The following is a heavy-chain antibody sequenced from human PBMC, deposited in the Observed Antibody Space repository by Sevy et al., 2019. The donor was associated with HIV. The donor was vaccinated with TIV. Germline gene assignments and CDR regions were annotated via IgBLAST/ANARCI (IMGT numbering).Heavy chain of an antibody. J-gene: IGHJ6*02. CDR1: GFTFSNAW. CDR2: IKSKTDGGTT. V-gene: IGHV3-15*01. Sequence: GGSLRLSCAASGFTFSNAWMSWVRQAPGKGLEWVGRIKSKTDGGTTDYAAPVKGRFTISRDDSKNTLYLQMNSLKTEDTAVYYCTTSSSWIIGYYYYYYGMDVWGLGTTVTVSS. D-gene: IGHD6-13*01. CDR3: TTSSSWIIGYYYYYYGMDV.